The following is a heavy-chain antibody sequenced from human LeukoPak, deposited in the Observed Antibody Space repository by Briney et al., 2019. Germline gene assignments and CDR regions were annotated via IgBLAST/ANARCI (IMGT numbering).Heavy chain of an antibody. J-gene: IGHJ5*02. CDR3: VGPTCLRGGYCTTNP. Sequence: GGSLRVPCAASGFTFSGSAMHWVRQASGKGLEWVGRIRSKANSYATAYAASVRGRFTISRDDSKNTAYLQMNSLKTEDTAVYFCVGPTCLRGGYCTTNPWGRGTLVTVSS. CDR2: IRSKANSYAT. V-gene: IGHV3-73*01. CDR1: GFTFSGSA. D-gene: IGHD2-8*01.